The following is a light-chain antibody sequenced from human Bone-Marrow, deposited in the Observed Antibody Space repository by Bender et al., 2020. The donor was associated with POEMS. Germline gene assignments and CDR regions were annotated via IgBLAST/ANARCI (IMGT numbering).Light chain of an antibody. Sequence: SYELTQPPSVSVSPGQTARITCSGDAVAKQFTYWYQQRPGQAPVLVMYKDSERPSGIPERFAGSSSGTTVTLTISGVQAEDEADYHCQSSDNSGTYVVFGGGTKLTVL. V-gene: IGLV3-25*03. CDR1: AVAKQF. CDR3: QSSDNSGTYVV. CDR2: KDS. J-gene: IGLJ2*01.